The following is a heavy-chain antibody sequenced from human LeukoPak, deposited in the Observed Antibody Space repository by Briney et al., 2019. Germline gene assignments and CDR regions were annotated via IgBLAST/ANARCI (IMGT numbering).Heavy chain of an antibody. D-gene: IGHD3-22*01. J-gene: IGHJ3*02. V-gene: IGHV4-4*07. Sequence: SVTLSLTCTVSGGSISSYYWSWIRQPAGKGLEWIGRIYTSGSTNYNPSLKSRVTMSVDTSKNQFSLKLSSVTAADTAVYYCAHDGVIEGPHIWDQGTMVTVSS. CDR2: IYTSGST. CDR3: AHDGVIEGPHI. CDR1: GGSISSYY.